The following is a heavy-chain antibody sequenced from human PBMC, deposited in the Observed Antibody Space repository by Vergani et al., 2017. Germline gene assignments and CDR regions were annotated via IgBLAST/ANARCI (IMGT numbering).Heavy chain of an antibody. CDR1: GYSFTSYW. V-gene: IGHV5-51*01. J-gene: IGHJ6*03. Sequence: EVQLVQSGAEVKKPGESLKISCKGSGYSFTSYWIGWVRQMPGKGLEWMGIIYPGDSDTRYSPSFQGQVTISADKSISTAYLQWSSLKASDTAMYYFARLPATLYYDYYMDVWGKGTTVTVSS. CDR3: ARLPATLYYDYYMDV. D-gene: IGHD1-14*01. CDR2: IYPGDSDT.